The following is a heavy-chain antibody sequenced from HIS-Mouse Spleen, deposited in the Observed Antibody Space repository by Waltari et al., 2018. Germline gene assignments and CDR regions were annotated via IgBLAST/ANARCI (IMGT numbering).Heavy chain of an antibody. V-gene: IGHV4-39*01. CDR3: ARTGTTSYYFDY. CDR2: IYYSGST. J-gene: IGHJ4*02. D-gene: IGHD1-1*01. Sequence: QLQLQESGPGLVKPSETLSLTCTVSGGSISSRSYYWGWIRQPPGKGLEWIGSIYYSGSTYYNPSLKSRVTISVDTSKNQFSLKLSSVTAADTAVYYCARTGTTSYYFDYWGQGTLVTVSS. CDR1: GGSISSRSYY.